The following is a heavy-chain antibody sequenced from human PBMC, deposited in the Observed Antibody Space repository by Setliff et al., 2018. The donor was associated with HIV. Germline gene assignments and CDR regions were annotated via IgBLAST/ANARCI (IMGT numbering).Heavy chain of an antibody. J-gene: IGHJ6*03. Sequence: ASVKVSCKASGYTFTNYYMHWVRQAPGQGLEWMGWINPNSGGTQYAQKFQGRVTMTRDTSISTGSMELSRLRSDDTAVYYCARDIGGYWGYHYYMDVWGKGTTVTVSS. V-gene: IGHV1-2*02. CDR1: GYTFTNYY. D-gene: IGHD3-22*01. CDR2: INPNSGGT. CDR3: ARDIGGYWGYHYYMDV.